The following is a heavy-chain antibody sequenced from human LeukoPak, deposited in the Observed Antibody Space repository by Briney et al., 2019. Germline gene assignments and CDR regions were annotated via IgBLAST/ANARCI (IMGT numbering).Heavy chain of an antibody. CDR1: GYTFTGYY. CDR2: INPNSGGT. CDR3: ARVGEYIAVAGTGDWFDP. D-gene: IGHD6-19*01. J-gene: IGHJ5*02. Sequence: ASVKVSCKASGYTFTGYYMHWVRQAPGQGLEWMGWINPNSGGTDYAQKFQGRVTMTRDTSISTAYMELSRLRSEDTAVYYCARVGEYIAVAGTGDWFDPWGQGTLVTVSS. V-gene: IGHV1-2*02.